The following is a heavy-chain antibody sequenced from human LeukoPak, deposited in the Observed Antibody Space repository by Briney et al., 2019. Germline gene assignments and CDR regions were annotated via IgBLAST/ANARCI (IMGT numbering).Heavy chain of an antibody. D-gene: IGHD6-13*01. CDR3: AKPRYPFIAAAGTDYFDY. J-gene: IGHJ4*02. CDR2: ISGSGGST. CDR1: GFTFSSYA. V-gene: IGHV3-23*01. Sequence: GGSLRLSCAASGFTFSSYAMSWVRQAPGKGLEWVSAISGSGGSTYYADSVKGRFTISRDNSKNTLYLQMNSLRAEDTAVYYCAKPRYPFIAAAGTDYFDYWGQGTLVTVSS.